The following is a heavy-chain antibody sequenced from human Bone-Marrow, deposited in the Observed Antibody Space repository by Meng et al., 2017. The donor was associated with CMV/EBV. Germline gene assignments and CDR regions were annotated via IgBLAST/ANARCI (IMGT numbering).Heavy chain of an antibody. Sequence: KISCAASGFTFSSYAISWVRQAPGQGLEWMGGIIPIFGTANYAQKFQGRVTITTDESTSTAYMELSSLRSEDTAVYYCARGAYSNYLSHYYYYGMDVWGQGTTVTVSS. CDR2: IIPIFGTA. V-gene: IGHV1-69*05. J-gene: IGHJ6*02. CDR3: ARGAYSNYLSHYYYYGMDV. CDR1: GFTFSSYA. D-gene: IGHD4-11*01.